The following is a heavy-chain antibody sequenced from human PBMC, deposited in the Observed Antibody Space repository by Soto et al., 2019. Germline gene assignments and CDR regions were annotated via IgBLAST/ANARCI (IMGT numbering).Heavy chain of an antibody. CDR1: GGSISSSSW. Sequence: PSETLSLTCAVSGGSISSSSWWSWVRQPPGKGLEWIGEISHSGSTNYNPSLKSRVTISVDKSKNQFSLKLTSVTAADTAVYFCARTGDSRFYWGQGTLVTSPQ. CDR3: ARTGDSRFY. CDR2: ISHSGST. D-gene: IGHD3-22*01. V-gene: IGHV4-4*02. J-gene: IGHJ4*02.